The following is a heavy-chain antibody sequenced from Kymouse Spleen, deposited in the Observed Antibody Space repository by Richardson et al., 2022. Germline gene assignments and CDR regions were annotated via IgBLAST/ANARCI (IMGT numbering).Heavy chain of an antibody. D-gene: IGHD6-19*01. CDR1: GGSFSGYY. Sequence: QVQLQQWGAGLLKPSETLSLTCAVYGGSFSGYYWSWIRQPPGKGLEWIGEINHSGSTNYNPSLKSRVTISVDTSKNQFSLKLSSVTAADTAVYYCARSRIAVAGTSFFDYWGQGTLVTVSS. CDR3: ARSRIAVAGTSFFDY. V-gene: IGHV4-34*01. J-gene: IGHJ4*02. CDR2: INHSGST.